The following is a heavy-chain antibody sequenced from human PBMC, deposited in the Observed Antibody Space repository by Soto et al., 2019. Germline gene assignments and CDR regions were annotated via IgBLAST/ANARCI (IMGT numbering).Heavy chain of an antibody. V-gene: IGHV4-59*01. CDR3: ASGRYYYDSSGHYDY. CDR1: GGSISSYY. D-gene: IGHD3-22*01. Sequence: SETLSLTCTVSGGSISSYYWSWIRQPPGKGLEWIGYIYYSGSTNYNPSLKSRVTVSVDTSKNQFSLKLSSVTAADTAVYYCASGRYYYDSSGHYDYWGQGTLVNVSS. J-gene: IGHJ4*02. CDR2: IYYSGST.